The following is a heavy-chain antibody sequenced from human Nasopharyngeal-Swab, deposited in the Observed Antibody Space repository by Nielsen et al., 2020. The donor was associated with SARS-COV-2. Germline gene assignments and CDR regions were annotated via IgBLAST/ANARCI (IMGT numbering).Heavy chain of an antibody. Sequence: GGSLRLSCAASGFTFSSHAMSWVRQAPGKGLEWVSHIGSGGSTYYADSVKGRFTISRDNAKNSLYLQMNSLRAEDTAVYYCAREVPYSGHDDAFDIWGQGTMVTVSA. CDR2: IGSGGST. V-gene: IGHV3-23*01. J-gene: IGHJ3*02. CDR1: GFTFSSHA. D-gene: IGHD5-12*01. CDR3: AREVPYSGHDDAFDI.